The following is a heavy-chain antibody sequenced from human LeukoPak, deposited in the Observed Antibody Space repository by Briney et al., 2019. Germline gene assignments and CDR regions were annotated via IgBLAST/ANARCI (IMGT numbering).Heavy chain of an antibody. CDR2: IYYSGST. J-gene: IGHJ6*03. CDR3: ASPRSHYYYYYMDV. CDR1: GGSISSSSYY. V-gene: IGHV4-39*01. Sequence: SETLSLTCTVSGGSISSSSYYWGWIRQPPGKGLEWIVSIYYSGSTYYNPSLKSRVTISVDTSKNQFSLKLSSVTAADTAVYYCASPRSHYYYYYMDVWGKGTTVTVSS.